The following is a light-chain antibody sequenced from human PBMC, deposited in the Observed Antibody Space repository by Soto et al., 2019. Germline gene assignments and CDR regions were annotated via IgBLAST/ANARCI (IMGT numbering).Light chain of an antibody. CDR1: QRISGY. V-gene: IGKV3-11*01. CDR3: QQYGSSVLT. Sequence: EIVLTQSPATLSLSPGERATLSCRASQRISGYLAWYQQKPGQAPRLLIYDASNRATGIPVRFSGSGSGADYTLTISSLEPEDFAVYYCQQYGSSVLTFGGGTKVEIK. CDR2: DAS. J-gene: IGKJ4*01.